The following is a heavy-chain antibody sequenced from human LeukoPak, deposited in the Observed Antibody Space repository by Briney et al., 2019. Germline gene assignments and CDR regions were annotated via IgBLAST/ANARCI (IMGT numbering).Heavy chain of an antibody. CDR1: GFNFSNYA. CDR2: ISGSGGRA. CDR3: AEGDYGDSSYYYYGMDV. J-gene: IGHJ6*02. D-gene: IGHD2-21*02. Sequence: PGGSLRLSCAGSGFNFSNYAMTWVRQAPGKGLEWVTVISGSGGRAYYADSVKARFTISRDKSKDTVFLQMNSLRGDDTAVYYCAEGDYGDSSYYYYGMDVWGQGTMVTVSS. V-gene: IGHV3-23*01.